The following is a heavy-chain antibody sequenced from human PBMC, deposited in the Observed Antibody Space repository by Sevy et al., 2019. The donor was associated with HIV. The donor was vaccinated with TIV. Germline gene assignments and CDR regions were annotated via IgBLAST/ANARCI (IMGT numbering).Heavy chain of an antibody. CDR3: AGSSSWFDYFDY. Sequence: GGSLRLSCAASGFTFSNYAMHWVRQAPGKGLEWVAVISYDGSNKNYADSVKGRFTISRDNSKNTLYLQMNSLRGKDTAVYYCAGSSSWFDYFDYWGQGTLVTVSS. D-gene: IGHD6-13*01. CDR1: GFTFSNYA. V-gene: IGHV3-30-3*01. J-gene: IGHJ4*02. CDR2: ISYDGSNK.